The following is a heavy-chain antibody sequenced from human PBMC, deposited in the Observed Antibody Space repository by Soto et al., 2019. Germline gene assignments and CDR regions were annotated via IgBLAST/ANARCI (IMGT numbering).Heavy chain of an antibody. V-gene: IGHV3-7*01. Sequence: EVQLVESGGGLVQPGGSLRLSCAGSGFTFSRYWMSWVRQAPGKGLEWVANINQDGSETEYVDSVKGRLTISRDNAKNSLYLQMDSLRAEDTAVYYCARATQITTWWLYYSMAVWGNGTTVTVSS. CDR1: GFTFSRYW. CDR2: INQDGSET. D-gene: IGHD3-10*01. CDR3: ARATQITTWWLYYSMAV. J-gene: IGHJ6*03.